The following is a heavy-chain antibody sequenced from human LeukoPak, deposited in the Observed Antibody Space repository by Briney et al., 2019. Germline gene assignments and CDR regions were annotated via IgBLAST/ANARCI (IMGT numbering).Heavy chain of an antibody. V-gene: IGHV1-18*01. Sequence: AAVKVSCKGSGYTFSSYGISWVRQAPGQGLEWMGWISTYNGNTNYAQKLQGRVTMTTDTSTSTAYMELRSLRADDTAVYYCARVDEDGFDYWGQGTLVTVSS. CDR1: GYTFSSYG. J-gene: IGHJ4*02. CDR3: ARVDEDGFDY. CDR2: ISTYNGNT.